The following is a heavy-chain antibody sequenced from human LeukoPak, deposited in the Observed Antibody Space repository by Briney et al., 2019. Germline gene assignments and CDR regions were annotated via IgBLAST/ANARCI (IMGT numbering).Heavy chain of an antibody. V-gene: IGHV3-7*01. J-gene: IGHJ3*02. D-gene: IGHD2-21*02. Sequence: PGGSLRLSCAASGFTFNRYWMSWVRQAPGKGLEWVANIKQDGSEKYYVDSVKGRFTISRENAKNSLYLQMNSLRVEDTAVYYCAKSVVTAIGAFDIWGQGTMVSVSS. CDR2: IKQDGSEK. CDR1: GFTFNRYW. CDR3: AKSVVTAIGAFDI.